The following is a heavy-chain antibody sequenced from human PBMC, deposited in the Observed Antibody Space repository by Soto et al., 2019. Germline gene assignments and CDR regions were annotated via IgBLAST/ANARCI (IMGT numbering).Heavy chain of an antibody. D-gene: IGHD3-3*01. CDR1: GFTFSSYG. V-gene: IGHV3-30*18. CDR2: ISYDGSNK. CDR3: AKVGSRVSLEYYFDY. J-gene: IGHJ4*02. Sequence: QVQLVESGGGVVQPGRSLRLSCAASGFTFSSYGMHWVRQAPGKGLEWVAVISYDGSNKYYADSVKGRFTISRDNSKNTLYLQMNSLRAEDTAVYYCAKVGSRVSLEYYFDYWGQGTLVTVSS.